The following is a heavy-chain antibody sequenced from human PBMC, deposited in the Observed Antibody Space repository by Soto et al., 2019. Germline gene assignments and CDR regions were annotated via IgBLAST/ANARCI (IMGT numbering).Heavy chain of an antibody. J-gene: IGHJ5*02. Sequence: SETLSLTCTVSGVSISSGGYYWTWIRQHPQKGLEWIGHIYYSGSTYYNPSLKSRVTVSVDTSKNQFSLKLSSVTAADTAVYYCARVGGYSGYDPNWFDPWGQGTLVTVSS. D-gene: IGHD5-12*01. CDR2: IYYSGST. CDR1: GVSISSGGYY. CDR3: ARVGGYSGYDPNWFDP. V-gene: IGHV4-31*03.